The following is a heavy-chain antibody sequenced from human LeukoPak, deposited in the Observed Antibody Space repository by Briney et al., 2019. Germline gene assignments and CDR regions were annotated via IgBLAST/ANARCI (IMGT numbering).Heavy chain of an antibody. J-gene: IGHJ4*02. V-gene: IGHV3-66*01. CDR2: IYSGGST. D-gene: IGHD3-10*01. CDR3: AREGGFGWFGEFANYFDY. Sequence: PGGSLRLSCAASGFTFSRCGMNWVRQAPGKGLEWVSVIYSGGSTYYADSVKGRFTISRDNSKNTLYLQMNSLRAEDTAVYYCAREGGFGWFGEFANYFDYWGQGTLVTVSS. CDR1: GFTFSRCG.